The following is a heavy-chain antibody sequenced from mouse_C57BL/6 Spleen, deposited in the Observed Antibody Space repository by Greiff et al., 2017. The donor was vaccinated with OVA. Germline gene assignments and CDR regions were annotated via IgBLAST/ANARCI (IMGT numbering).Heavy chain of an antibody. J-gene: IGHJ2*01. D-gene: IGHD1-1*01. V-gene: IGHV1-80*01. CDR2: IYPGGGAT. Sequence: QVQLQQSGAELVKPGASVKISCKASGYAFTSYWMNWVKQRPGKGLEWIGQIYPGGGATNYTGKFKGKATLTADTSSRTASMQLSNLTSDDSAVYYCAGEPAVVATGFDYWGQGTTLTVAS. CDR3: AGEPAVVATGFDY. CDR1: GYAFTSYW.